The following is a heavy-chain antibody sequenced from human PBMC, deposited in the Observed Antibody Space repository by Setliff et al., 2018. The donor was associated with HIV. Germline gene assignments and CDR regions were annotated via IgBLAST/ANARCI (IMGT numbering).Heavy chain of an antibody. J-gene: IGHJ5*02. CDR2: INPRGGST. Sequence: ASVKVSCKASGYTFISYSMQWVRQAPGQGLQWVGVINPRGGSTTYAQKFQGRVTMTRDTSTSTVYMELSSLRSEDTAVYYCARDGYNSNWFDPWGQGTLVTVSS. V-gene: IGHV1-46*01. D-gene: IGHD5-12*01. CDR1: GYTFISYS. CDR3: ARDGYNSNWFDP.